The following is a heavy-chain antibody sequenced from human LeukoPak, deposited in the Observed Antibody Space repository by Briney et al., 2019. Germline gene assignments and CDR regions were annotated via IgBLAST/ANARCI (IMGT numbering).Heavy chain of an antibody. CDR3: ARGLAHKFDY. CDR2: LYYSGST. V-gene: IGHV4-59*08. CDR1: GGSISTYY. J-gene: IGHJ4*02. Sequence: SETLSLTCTVSGGSISTYYWSWFRQPPGKGLEWIGYLYYSGSTNYNPSLKSRVTISLDTCKNQFSLKLSSVTAADTAVYYCARGLAHKFDYWGQGTLVTVSS. D-gene: IGHD6-19*01.